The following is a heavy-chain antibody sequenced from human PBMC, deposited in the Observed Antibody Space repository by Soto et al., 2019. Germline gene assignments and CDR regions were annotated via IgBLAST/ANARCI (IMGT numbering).Heavy chain of an antibody. CDR2: ISDGGDLT. CDR1: GFAFSSHP. Sequence: VGSLRLSCAASGFAFSSHPMSWVRQAPEKGLEWVAGISDGGDLTYNADSVRGRFTISRDNSRNTLYLQMNSLRAEDTAVYYCARRVIGSSRAFDIWGQGTMVTVSS. V-gene: IGHV3-23*01. D-gene: IGHD3-10*01. CDR3: ARRVIGSSRAFDI. J-gene: IGHJ3*02.